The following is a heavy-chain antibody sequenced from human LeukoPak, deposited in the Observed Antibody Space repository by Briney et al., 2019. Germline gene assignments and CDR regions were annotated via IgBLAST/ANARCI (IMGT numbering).Heavy chain of an antibody. V-gene: IGHV4-30-4*01. J-gene: IGHJ4*02. Sequence: SETLSLTCTVSGGSVSSGDYYWSWIRQPPGKGLEWIGYIYYSGSTYYNPSLKSRITISVDTSKNQFSLKLSSVTAADTAVYYCARHAVEMATMDYFDYWGQGTLVTVSS. CDR1: GGSVSSGDYY. CDR3: ARHAVEMATMDYFDY. CDR2: IYYSGST. D-gene: IGHD5-24*01.